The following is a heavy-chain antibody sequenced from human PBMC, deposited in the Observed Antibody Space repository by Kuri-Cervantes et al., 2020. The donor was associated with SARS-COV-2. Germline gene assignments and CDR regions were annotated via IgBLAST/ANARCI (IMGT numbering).Heavy chain of an antibody. D-gene: IGHD1/OR15-1a*01. V-gene: IGHV5-51*01. CDR2: IYPYDSDT. CDR3: ARLKQVALDPFDS. CDR1: GYRFTGYW. Sequence: GESLKISCQASGYRFTGYWIGWVRQMPGKALEWMGLIYPYDSDTRYNPSFQGHITISIDKSISTAFLQWSSLKASDTATYYCARLKQVALDPFDSWGQGTLVTVSS. J-gene: IGHJ4*02.